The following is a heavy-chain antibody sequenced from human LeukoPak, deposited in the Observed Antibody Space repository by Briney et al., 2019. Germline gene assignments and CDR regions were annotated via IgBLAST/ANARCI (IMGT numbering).Heavy chain of an antibody. D-gene: IGHD3-22*01. CDR1: GGSISSGDYY. V-gene: IGHV4-39*07. CDR3: ARVAHTWWDDSSGYYFDY. CDR2: INHSGST. J-gene: IGHJ4*02. Sequence: SETLSLTCTVSGGSISSGDYYWSWIRQPPGKGLEWIGEINHSGSTNYNPSLKSRVTISVDTSKNQFSLKLSSVTAADTAVYYCARVAHTWWDDSSGYYFDYWGQGTLVAVSS.